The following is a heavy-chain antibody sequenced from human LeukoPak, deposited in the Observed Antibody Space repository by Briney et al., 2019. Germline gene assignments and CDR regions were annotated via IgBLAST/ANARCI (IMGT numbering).Heavy chain of an antibody. CDR2: ISGSGGST. J-gene: IGHJ4*02. CDR3: AKPVGIAVAQTPA. CDR1: GFTFSSYA. D-gene: IGHD6-19*01. V-gene: IGHV3-23*01. Sequence: GGSLRLSCAASGFTFSSYAMNWVRQAPGKGLEWVSAISGSGGSTYYADSVKGRFTISRDNSKNTLYLQMNSLRAEDTAVYYCAKPVGIAVAQTPAWGQGTLVTVSS.